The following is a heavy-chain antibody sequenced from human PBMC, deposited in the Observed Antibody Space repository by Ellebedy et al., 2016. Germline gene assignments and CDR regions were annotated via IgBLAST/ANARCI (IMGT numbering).Heavy chain of an antibody. CDR2: IRSKAYGGTT. V-gene: IGHV3-49*03. J-gene: IGHJ4*02. CDR1: GFTFGDYA. CDR3: TRVAGYGDYVFSDY. D-gene: IGHD4-17*01. Sequence: GGSLRLSCTASGFTFGDYAMSWFRQAPGKGLEWVGFIRSKAYGGTTEYAASVKGRFTISRDDSKSIAYLQMNSLKTEDTAVYYCTRVAGYGDYVFSDYWGQGTLVTVSS.